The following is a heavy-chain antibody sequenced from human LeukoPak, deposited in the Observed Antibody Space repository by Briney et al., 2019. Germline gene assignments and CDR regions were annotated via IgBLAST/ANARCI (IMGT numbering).Heavy chain of an antibody. Sequence: GGSLRLSXAASGFTFSSYAMYWVRQAPGKGLEWVSSISSSGSFLYYADSVKGRFTISRDNAKNSLYLQMNSLRVEDTAVYFCARGLFGVINPTDYWGQGTLVTVSS. J-gene: IGHJ4*02. D-gene: IGHD3-3*01. V-gene: IGHV3-21*01. CDR2: ISSSGSFL. CDR3: ARGLFGVINPTDY. CDR1: GFTFSSYA.